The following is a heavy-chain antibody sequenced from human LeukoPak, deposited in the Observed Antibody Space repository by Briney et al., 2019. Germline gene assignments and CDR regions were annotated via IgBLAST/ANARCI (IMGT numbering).Heavy chain of an antibody. V-gene: IGHV4-38-2*02. J-gene: IGHJ6*03. Sequence: SETLSLTCTVSGYSISSGYCWGWIRQPPGKGLEWIGSFYDSGNTYYNPSLKSRVTISVDTSKNQFSLKLSSVTAADTAVYYCTRGYYYYMDVWGKGTTVTVSS. D-gene: IGHD3-10*01. CDR3: TRGYYYYMDV. CDR2: FYDSGNT. CDR1: GYSISSGYC.